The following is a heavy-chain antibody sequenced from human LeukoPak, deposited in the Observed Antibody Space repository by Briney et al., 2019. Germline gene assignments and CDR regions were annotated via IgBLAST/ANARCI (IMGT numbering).Heavy chain of an antibody. D-gene: IGHD3-10*02. J-gene: IGHJ6*04. CDR2: INHSGSA. CDR1: GGSFSNYY. CDR3: AELGITMIGGV. Sequence: SETLSLTCAVYGGSFSNYYWTWIRQPPGKGLEWIGEINHSGSARYNPSLKSRVIISVDTSKNQFSLKLSSVTAEDTAVYYCAELGITMIGGVWGKGTTVTISS. V-gene: IGHV4-34*01.